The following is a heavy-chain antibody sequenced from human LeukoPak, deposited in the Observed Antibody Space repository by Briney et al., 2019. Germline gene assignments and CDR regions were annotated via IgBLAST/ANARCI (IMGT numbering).Heavy chain of an antibody. CDR1: GYTFSSYG. Sequence: GASVKVTCMASGYTFSSYGISWVRQAPGQGLEWMGWISAYNGNTHYAQNLQGRVTMTTSTSTNTAYLELRSLRSDDTALYYCARDRYYYDSSDYYFFDYWGQGTPVTVSS. CDR2: ISAYNGNT. CDR3: ARDRYYYDSSDYYFFDY. V-gene: IGHV1-18*01. D-gene: IGHD3-22*01. J-gene: IGHJ4*02.